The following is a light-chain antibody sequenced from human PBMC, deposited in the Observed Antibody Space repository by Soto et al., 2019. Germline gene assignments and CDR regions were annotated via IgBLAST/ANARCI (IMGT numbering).Light chain of an antibody. CDR3: SSYKYDTVIPFV. V-gene: IGLV2-14*01. CDR1: SSDIGDYNF. CDR2: EVS. Sequence: QSALTQPASVSGCPGQSISISCTGTSSDIGDYNFVSWYQHHPGKAPKVIIYEVSNRPSGVSHRFAGSKSGNTASLTISGLQTEDEADYYCSSYKYDTVIPFVFGSGTKVTVL. J-gene: IGLJ1*01.